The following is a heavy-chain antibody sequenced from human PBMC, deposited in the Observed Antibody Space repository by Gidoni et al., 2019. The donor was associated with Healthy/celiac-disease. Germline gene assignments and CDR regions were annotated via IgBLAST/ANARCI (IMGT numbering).Heavy chain of an antibody. V-gene: IGHV4-59*08. D-gene: IGHD6-13*01. J-gene: IGHJ5*02. CDR1: GGSISSYY. CDR3: ARLGSGYSSSWYEYWFDP. Sequence: QVQLQESGPGLVKPSETLSLTCTVSGGSISSYYWSWIRQPPGKGLEWIGYSYYSGSTNYNPSLKSRVTISVDTSKNQFSLKLSSVTAADTAVYYCARLGSGYSSSWYEYWFDPWGQGTLVTVSS. CDR2: SYYSGST.